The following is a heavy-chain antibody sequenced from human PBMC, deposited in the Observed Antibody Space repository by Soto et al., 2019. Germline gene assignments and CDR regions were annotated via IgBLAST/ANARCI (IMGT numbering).Heavy chain of an antibody. D-gene: IGHD6-6*01. CDR1: GYTFINYY. CDR2: INPNGGST. V-gene: IGHV1-46*03. J-gene: IGHJ6*03. CDR3: VRATAARQRDYSYHYYLHI. Sequence: ASVKVSCKASGYTFINYYIHWVRQAPGQGLEWMGVINPNGGSTVYAQKFQGRVTLTRDTSTSTVYVELSSLRSDDTAVYFCVRATAARQRDYSYHYYLHIWAKGTSVT.